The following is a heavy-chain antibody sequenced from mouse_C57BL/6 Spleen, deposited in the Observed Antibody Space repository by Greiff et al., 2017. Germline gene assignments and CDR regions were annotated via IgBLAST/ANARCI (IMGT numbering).Heavy chain of an antibody. J-gene: IGHJ4*01. Sequence: VQLQQSGPGLVAPSQSLSITCTVSGFSLTSYGVDWVRQSPGKGLEWLGVIWGVGSTNYNSALKSRLSISKDNSKSQVFLKMTSLQTDDTAMYYCAREDYDVRAMDYWGQGTSVTVSS. CDR3: AREDYDVRAMDY. D-gene: IGHD2-4*01. V-gene: IGHV2-6*01. CDR2: IWGVGST. CDR1: GFSLTSYG.